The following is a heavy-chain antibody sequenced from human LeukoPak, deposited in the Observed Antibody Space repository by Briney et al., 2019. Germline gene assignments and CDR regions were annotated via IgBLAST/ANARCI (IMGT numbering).Heavy chain of an antibody. CDR1: GGSFSGYY. CDR3: ARFAYCGGHCWYYFDY. J-gene: IGHJ4*02. Sequence: SETLSLTCAVYGGSFSGYYWNWIRQPPGKGLEWIGEINHSGSTNYNPSLKSRITISVDTSKNQFSLKLSSVTAADTAVYYCARFAYCGGHCWYYFDYWGQGSLVTVSS. D-gene: IGHD2-21*02. V-gene: IGHV4-34*01. CDR2: INHSGST.